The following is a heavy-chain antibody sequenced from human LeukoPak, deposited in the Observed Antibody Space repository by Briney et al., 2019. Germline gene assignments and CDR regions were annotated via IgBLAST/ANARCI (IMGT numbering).Heavy chain of an antibody. V-gene: IGHV3-7*01. CDR3: ASSHDSSGND. Sequence: GGSLRLSCVASGFSFSSYWMAWVRQAPGKGLEWVANIKNDGSHKYYVDSVKGRFTISRDNAKNSVYLEMNNLRADDTAVYFCASSHDSSGNDWGQGTMVTVSS. CDR2: IKNDGSHK. J-gene: IGHJ4*02. D-gene: IGHD3-22*01. CDR1: GFSFSSYW.